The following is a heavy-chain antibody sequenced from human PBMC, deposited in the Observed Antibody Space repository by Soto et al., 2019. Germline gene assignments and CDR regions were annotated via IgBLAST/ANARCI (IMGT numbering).Heavy chain of an antibody. CDR3: ARCVILWFGELSRRGGYYYCMDV. CDR2: INDSGDI. D-gene: IGHD3-10*01. CDR1: GGSFSGYQ. V-gene: IGHV4-34*01. Sequence: QVQLQQWGAGLLKPSETLSLTCAVYGGSFSGYQWSWIRQTPGKGLEWIGGINDSGDINYNPSLKSRVTILVDSPKKQISLRLSSVAAAATAVYYCARCVILWFGELSRRGGYYYCMDVWGKGTTVTVSS. J-gene: IGHJ6*03.